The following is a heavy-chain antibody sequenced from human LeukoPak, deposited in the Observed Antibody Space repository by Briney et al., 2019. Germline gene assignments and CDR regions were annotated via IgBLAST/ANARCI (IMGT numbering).Heavy chain of an antibody. J-gene: IGHJ4*02. CDR3: ARGPHIVLMVYAIYFDY. Sequence: ASVKVSCKASGYTFTGCYMHWVRQAPGQGLEWMGWINPNSGGANYAQKFQGRVTMTRDTSISTAYMELSGLRSDDTAVYYCARGPHIVLMVYAIYFDYWGQGTLVTVSS. D-gene: IGHD2-8*01. CDR2: INPNSGGA. CDR1: GYTFTGCY. V-gene: IGHV1-2*02.